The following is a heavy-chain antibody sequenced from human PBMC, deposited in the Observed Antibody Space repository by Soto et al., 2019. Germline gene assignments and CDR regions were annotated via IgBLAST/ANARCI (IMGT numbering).Heavy chain of an antibody. V-gene: IGHV4-39*01. D-gene: IGHD2-2*01. CDR1: GCSISSSSYY. Sequence: SGTLSLTCAVSGCSISSSSYYWGWMRQPPGKGLEGIGSIYYSGSTYDNPSLKSRVTISVDTSKNQFSLKLSSVTAADTAVYYCARGGYCSSTSCYFMVNWFDPWGQGTLVT. CDR3: ARGGYCSSTSCYFMVNWFDP. J-gene: IGHJ5*02. CDR2: IYYSGST.